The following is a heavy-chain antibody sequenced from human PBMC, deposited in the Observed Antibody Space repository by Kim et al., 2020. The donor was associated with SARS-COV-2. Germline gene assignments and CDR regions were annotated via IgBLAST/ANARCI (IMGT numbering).Heavy chain of an antibody. Sequence: DGSEKYYGDSVKGRFTISRDNAKNSLYLQMNSLRAEDTAVYYCARGGTITWGQGTLVTVSS. D-gene: IGHD1-20*01. CDR3: ARGGTIT. J-gene: IGHJ4*02. V-gene: IGHV3-7*01. CDR2: DGSEK.